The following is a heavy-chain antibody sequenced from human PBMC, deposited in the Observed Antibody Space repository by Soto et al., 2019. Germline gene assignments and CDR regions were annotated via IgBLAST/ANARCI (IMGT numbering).Heavy chain of an antibody. CDR3: VKTLQYSYGLPH. CDR1: GFTVTINY. V-gene: IGHV3-53*05. D-gene: IGHD5-18*01. Sequence: PGGSLRLSCAVSGFTVTINYMSWVRQAPGKGLEWVSVIYSGGTIYYADSVKGRFTISRDTSKNTLYLQMSSLRPEDTAVYYCVKTLQYSYGLPHWGQGTLVTVSS. CDR2: IYSGGTI. J-gene: IGHJ4*02.